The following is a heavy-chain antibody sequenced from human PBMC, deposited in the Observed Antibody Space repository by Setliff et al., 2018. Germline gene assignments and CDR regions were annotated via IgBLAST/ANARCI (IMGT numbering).Heavy chain of an antibody. J-gene: IGHJ4*02. CDR1: GYTFISYG. CDR2: ISA. Sequence: GASVKVSCKTSGYTFISYGINWVRRAPGQGLEWMGWISAYAQKFQGRVTMTTDTSTNTAFMELRSLRSDDTAVYYCTRGPKDFVVPPTANIFDYWGQGTVVTVSS. D-gene: IGHD2-2*01. CDR3: TRGPKDFVVPPTANIFDY. V-gene: IGHV1-18*01.